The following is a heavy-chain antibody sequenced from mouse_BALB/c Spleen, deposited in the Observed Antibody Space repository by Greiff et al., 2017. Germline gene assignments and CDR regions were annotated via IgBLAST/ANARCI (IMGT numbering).Heavy chain of an antibody. CDR3: TRDREYGNSAWFAY. J-gene: IGHJ3*01. Sequence: EVKVEESGGGLVKPGGSLKLSCAASGFTFSSYTMSWVRQTPEKRLEWVATISSGGSYTYYPDSVKGRFTISRDNAKNTLYLQMSSLKSEDTAMYYCTRDREYGNSAWFAYWGQGTLVTVSA. CDR2: ISSGGSYT. D-gene: IGHD2-10*02. CDR1: GFTFSSYT. V-gene: IGHV5-6-4*01.